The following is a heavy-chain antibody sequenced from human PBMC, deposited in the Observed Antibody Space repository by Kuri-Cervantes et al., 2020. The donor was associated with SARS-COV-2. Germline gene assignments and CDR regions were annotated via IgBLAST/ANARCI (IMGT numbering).Heavy chain of an antibody. Sequence: ASVKVSYKGSGYSFTSYWIGWVRQMPRKGLEWTGWISTYKGNTNYAQRLQGRVTMTEDTSTDTAYMELSSLRSEDTAVYYCATDRPRGTVTTWNYYYGMDVWGQGTTVTVSS. V-gene: IGHV1-18*04. CDR3: ATDRPRGTVTTWNYYYGMDV. CDR1: GYSFTSYW. CDR2: ISTYKGNT. D-gene: IGHD4-17*01. J-gene: IGHJ6*02.